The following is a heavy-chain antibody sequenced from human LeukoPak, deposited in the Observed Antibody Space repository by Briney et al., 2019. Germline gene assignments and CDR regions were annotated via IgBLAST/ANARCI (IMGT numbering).Heavy chain of an antibody. Sequence: PGGSLRLSCAVSGFTFSSYGMHWVRQAPGKGLEWVAVIWYDGSNKYYADSVKGRFTIFRDNSKNTLYLQMNSLRAEDTAVYYCAKDPLVTTDYWGQGTLVTVSS. V-gene: IGHV3-33*06. J-gene: IGHJ4*02. D-gene: IGHD3-22*01. CDR3: AKDPLVTTDY. CDR1: GFTFSSYG. CDR2: IWYDGSNK.